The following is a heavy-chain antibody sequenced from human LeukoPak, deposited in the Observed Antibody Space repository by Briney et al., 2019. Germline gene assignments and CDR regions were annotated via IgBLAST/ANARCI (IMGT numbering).Heavy chain of an antibody. J-gene: IGHJ4*02. CDR2: IRYDGSNK. V-gene: IGHV3-30*02. D-gene: IGHD2-2*01. Sequence: GGSLRLSCAASGFTFSSYGMHWVRQAPGKGLEWVAFIRYDGSNKYYADSVKGRFTISRDNSKNTLYLQMNSLRTEDTAVYYCAAVPSRDIVVVPAAFDYWGQGTLVTVSS. CDR3: AAVPSRDIVVVPAAFDY. CDR1: GFTFSSYG.